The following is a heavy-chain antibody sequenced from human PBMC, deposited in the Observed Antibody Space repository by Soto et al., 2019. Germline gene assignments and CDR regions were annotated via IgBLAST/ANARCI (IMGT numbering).Heavy chain of an antibody. Sequence: EVQLLESGGGLVQPGGSLRLSCAASGFTFSSYAMSWVRQAPGKGLEWVSAISGSGGSTYYADSVKGRFTISRDNSKNTLYLQMNSLRAEDTAVYYCAKEEKGSGYYKGSYYFDYWGQGTLVTVSS. J-gene: IGHJ4*02. V-gene: IGHV3-23*01. CDR2: ISGSGGST. CDR1: GFTFSSYA. D-gene: IGHD3-3*01. CDR3: AKEEKGSGYYKGSYYFDY.